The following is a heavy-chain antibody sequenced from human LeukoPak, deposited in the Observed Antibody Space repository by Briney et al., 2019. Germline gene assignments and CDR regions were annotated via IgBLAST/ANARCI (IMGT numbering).Heavy chain of an antibody. V-gene: IGHV3-30*18. Sequence: SGGSLRLSCAASGFTISSSGMHWVRQAPGKGLEWVAVISYDGSNKYYADSVKGRFTFSRDNSKNTLYLQMNSLRAEDTAVYYCAKEYCSNSVCHSLDYWGQGTLVTVSS. D-gene: IGHD2-8*01. J-gene: IGHJ4*02. CDR1: GFTISSSG. CDR2: ISYDGSNK. CDR3: AKEYCSNSVCHSLDY.